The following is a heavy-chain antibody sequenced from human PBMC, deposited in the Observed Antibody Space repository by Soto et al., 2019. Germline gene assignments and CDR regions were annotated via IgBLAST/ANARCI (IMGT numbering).Heavy chain of an antibody. CDR2: ISAYNGNT. CDR3: ARDQSTVTTDDAFDI. D-gene: IGHD4-17*01. Sequence: ASVKVSCKASGYTFTSYGISCVRQAPGQGLEWMGWISAYNGNTNYAQKLQGRVTMTTDTSTSTAYMELRSLRSDDTAVYYCARDQSTVTTDDAFDIWGQGTMVTVSS. J-gene: IGHJ3*02. V-gene: IGHV1-18*01. CDR1: GYTFTSYG.